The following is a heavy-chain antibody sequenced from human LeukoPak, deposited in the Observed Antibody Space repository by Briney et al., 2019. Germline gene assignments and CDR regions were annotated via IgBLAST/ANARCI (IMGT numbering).Heavy chain of an antibody. V-gene: IGHV3-23*01. D-gene: IGHD1-1*01. CDR2: ISPGGGTT. CDR3: ARASGTDRNSDFYYMDV. Sequence: GGSLRLSCAVSGFAFGSEAMSWVRQSPARGLEWVASISPGGGTTYYADYVKGRFTISRDNSKNTLYLQLNSLRSDDTAVYSCARASGTDRNSDFYYMDVWGKGTTVTVSS. J-gene: IGHJ6*03. CDR1: GFAFGSEA.